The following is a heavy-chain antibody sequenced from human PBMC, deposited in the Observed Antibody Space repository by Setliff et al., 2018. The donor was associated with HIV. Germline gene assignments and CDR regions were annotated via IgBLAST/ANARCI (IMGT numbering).Heavy chain of an antibody. CDR3: GRVGGAAEPYYYFMDV. Sequence: FTDYYWIWFRQAPGKGLEWVGFIRGTHNGATTDYAASVKGRFTVSRDSSKSSVYLQMDSLKTEDTAVYYCGRVGGAAEPYYYFMDVRGKGTTVTVSS. V-gene: IGHV3-49*01. CDR1: FTDYY. J-gene: IGHJ6*03. D-gene: IGHD3-16*01. CDR2: IRGTHNGATT.